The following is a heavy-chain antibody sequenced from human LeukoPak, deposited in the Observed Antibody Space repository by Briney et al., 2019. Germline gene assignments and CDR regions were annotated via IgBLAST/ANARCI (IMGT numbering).Heavy chain of an antibody. CDR1: GFTFGSYW. CDR3: ARDVKTYYDFWSGAPVDY. Sequence: PGGSLRLSCAASGFTFGSYWMSWVRQAPGKGREWVANIKEDGSEKYYVDSWKGRFTIARDNAKNALYLQINSLRAEDTAVYYCARDVKTYYDFWSGAPVDYWGQGTLVTVSS. CDR2: IKEDGSEK. D-gene: IGHD3-3*01. J-gene: IGHJ4*02. V-gene: IGHV3-7*01.